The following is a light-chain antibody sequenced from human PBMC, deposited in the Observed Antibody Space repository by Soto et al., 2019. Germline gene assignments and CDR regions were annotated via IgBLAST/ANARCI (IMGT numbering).Light chain of an antibody. CDR2: AAS. V-gene: IGKV1-39*01. CDR3: QQYSVYWT. Sequence: DIQMTQSPSSLSASVGDRVTITCRASQSISSYLNWYPQKPGKAPKLLIYAASSLESGVPSRFSGSGSGTEFTLTISSLQPDDFATYYCQQYSVYWTFGQGTKVDI. CDR1: QSISSY. J-gene: IGKJ1*01.